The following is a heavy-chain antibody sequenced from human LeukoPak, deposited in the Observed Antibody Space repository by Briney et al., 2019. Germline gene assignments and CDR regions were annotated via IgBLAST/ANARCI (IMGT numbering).Heavy chain of an antibody. CDR3: ARVGTNGWDY. J-gene: IGHJ4*02. Sequence: SETLSLTCTVSGGSISSRTYYWGWICQPPGKGLEWIGSIYYSGSTYYNPSLKSRVTISVDTSKNQFSLKLSSVTAADTAVYYCARVGTNGWDYWGQGTLVTVSS. CDR1: GGSISSRTYY. D-gene: IGHD2-8*01. V-gene: IGHV4-39*07. CDR2: IYYSGST.